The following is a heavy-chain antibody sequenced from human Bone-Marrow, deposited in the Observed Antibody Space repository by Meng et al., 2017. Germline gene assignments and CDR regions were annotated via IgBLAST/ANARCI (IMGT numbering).Heavy chain of an antibody. Sequence: QGQIQQWGAGLLKPSETLSLTCAVYGGSFSGYYWSWIRQPPGKGLEWIGEINHSGSTNYNPPLKSRVTISVDTSKNQFSLKLSSVTAADTAVYYCARVGVVVITPNWFDPWGQGTLVTVSS. CDR3: ARVGVVVITPNWFDP. V-gene: IGHV4-34*01. CDR2: INHSGST. D-gene: IGHD3-22*01. CDR1: GGSFSGYY. J-gene: IGHJ5*02.